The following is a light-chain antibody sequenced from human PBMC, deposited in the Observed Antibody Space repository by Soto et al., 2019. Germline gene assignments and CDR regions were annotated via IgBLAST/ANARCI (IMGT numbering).Light chain of an antibody. CDR3: QSYDSSLSGVV. Sequence: QSVLTQPPSVSGAPGQRVTISCTGSSSNIGAGYDVHWYQRLPGTAPKLLIYGNTNRPSGVPDRFSGSKSGTSASLAIIGLQAEDEADYYCQSYDSSLSGVVFGGGTKLTVL. CDR1: SSNIGAGYD. J-gene: IGLJ2*01. V-gene: IGLV1-40*01. CDR2: GNT.